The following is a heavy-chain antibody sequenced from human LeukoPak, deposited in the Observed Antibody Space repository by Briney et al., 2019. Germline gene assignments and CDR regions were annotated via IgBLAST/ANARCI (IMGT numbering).Heavy chain of an antibody. J-gene: IGHJ4*02. Sequence: PGGSLRLSCAAPGFTFSSYWMSLVRQAPGKGLEWVANIKQDGSEKYYVDSVKGRFTISRDNAKNSLYLQMNSLRAEDTAVYYCATEPAFDYWGQGTLVTVSS. CDR3: ATEPAFDY. V-gene: IGHV3-7*01. CDR1: GFTFSSYW. CDR2: IKQDGSEK.